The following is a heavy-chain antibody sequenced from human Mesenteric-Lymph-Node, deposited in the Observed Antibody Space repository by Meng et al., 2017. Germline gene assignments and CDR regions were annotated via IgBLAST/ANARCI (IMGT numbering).Heavy chain of an antibody. V-gene: IGHV1-2*06. D-gene: IGHD3-16*01. CDR3: ASDGAGSYTGLNY. CDR2: ISPNSGDT. Sequence: QVQLVRSGAEVKKPGASVKVFCKASGYPITAYYLHWARQAPGQGLEWMGRISPNSGDTNYAQKFQGRVTMTRDTSISTAYMELSRLRSDDTAVYYCASDGAGSYTGLNYWGQGTLVTVSS. CDR1: GYPITAYY. J-gene: IGHJ4*02.